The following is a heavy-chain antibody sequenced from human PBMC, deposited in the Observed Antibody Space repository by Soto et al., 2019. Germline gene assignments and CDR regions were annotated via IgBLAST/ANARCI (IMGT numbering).Heavy chain of an antibody. V-gene: IGHV4-4*02. CDR2: IYHSGST. Sequence: SETLSLTCAVSGGSFSSSNWWSWVRQPPGKGLEWIGEIYHSGSTNYNPSLKSRVTISVDKSKNQFSLKLSSVTAADTAVYYCAREGDYYGSGSYYGWFDPWGQGTLVTVSS. CDR3: AREGDYYGSGSYYGWFDP. J-gene: IGHJ5*02. CDR1: GGSFSSSNW. D-gene: IGHD3-10*01.